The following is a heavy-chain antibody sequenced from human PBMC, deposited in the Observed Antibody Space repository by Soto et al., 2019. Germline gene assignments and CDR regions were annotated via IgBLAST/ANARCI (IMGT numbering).Heavy chain of an antibody. J-gene: IGHJ3*02. CDR2: IRGSGVGT. CDR1: GFTFSSYA. CDR3: AKGGYNWNGAFDI. V-gene: IGHV3-23*01. D-gene: IGHD1-20*01. Sequence: GGSLRLSCAASGFTFSSYAMSWVRQAPGKGLEWVSTIRGSGVGTSYAYSVKGRFTISRDNSENTLYLQMNSLRAEDTAVYYCAKGGYNWNGAFDIWGQGTMVTVSS.